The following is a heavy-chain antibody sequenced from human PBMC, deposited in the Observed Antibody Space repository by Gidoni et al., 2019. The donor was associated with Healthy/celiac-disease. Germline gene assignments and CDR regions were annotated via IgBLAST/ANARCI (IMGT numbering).Heavy chain of an antibody. Sequence: QVQLVQSGAEVKKRGSTVKVVCKASGGTFSSYATSWVRQAPGQGLEWMGGIIPILGIANYAQKFQGRVTMTADKSTSTAYMELSSLRSEDTAVYYCAREGGAYCGGDCYAWFDPWGQGTLVTVSS. CDR1: GGTFSSYA. D-gene: IGHD2-21*02. V-gene: IGHV1-69*10. CDR2: IIPILGIA. CDR3: AREGGAYCGGDCYAWFDP. J-gene: IGHJ5*02.